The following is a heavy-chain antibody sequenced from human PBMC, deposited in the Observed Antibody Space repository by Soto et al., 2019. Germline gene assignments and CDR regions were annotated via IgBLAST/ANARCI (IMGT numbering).Heavy chain of an antibody. CDR1: GGSITNYY. D-gene: IGHD3-10*01. Sequence: SETLSLTCTVSGGSITNYYWSWIRQPAGKGLEWIGRIYTKERTNYNLSFRNRVTMSVDTSKNQFSLKLDAVTAADTAVYYCARGVGFGYYYYHMDLWGQGTTVTVSS. J-gene: IGHJ6*02. CDR2: IYTKERT. CDR3: ARGVGFGYYYYHMDL. V-gene: IGHV4-4*07.